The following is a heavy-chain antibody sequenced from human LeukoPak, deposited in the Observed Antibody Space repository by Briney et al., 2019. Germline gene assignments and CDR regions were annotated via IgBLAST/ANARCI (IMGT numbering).Heavy chain of an antibody. V-gene: IGHV3-73*01. Sequence: GRSLRLSCAASGFTFSGSAMHWVRQASGKGREWVGRIRSKANSYATVYAASVKGRFTISRDDSKNTAYLQVNSLKTEDTAVYYCTTPGDTAMPNFDYWGQGTLVTVSS. CDR1: GFTFSGSA. D-gene: IGHD5-18*01. CDR2: IRSKANSYAT. J-gene: IGHJ4*02. CDR3: TTPGDTAMPNFDY.